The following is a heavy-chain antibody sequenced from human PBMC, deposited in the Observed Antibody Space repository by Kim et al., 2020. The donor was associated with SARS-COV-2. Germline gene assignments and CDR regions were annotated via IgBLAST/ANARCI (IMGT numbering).Heavy chain of an antibody. Sequence: ASVKVSCKASGYTFTSYAMHWVRQAPGQRLEWMGWINAGNGNTKYSQKFQGRVTITRDTSASTAYMELSSLRSEDTAVYYCARETESGYSSGWYDYWGQGTLVTVSS. CDR3: ARETESGYSSGWYDY. D-gene: IGHD6-19*01. J-gene: IGHJ4*02. V-gene: IGHV1-3*01. CDR2: INAGNGNT. CDR1: GYTFTSYA.